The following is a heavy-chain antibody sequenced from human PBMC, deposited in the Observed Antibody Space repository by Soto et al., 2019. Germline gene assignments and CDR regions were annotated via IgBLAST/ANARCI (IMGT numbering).Heavy chain of an antibody. D-gene: IGHD6-19*01. Sequence: SVKVSCKASGGTFSSYAISWVRQAPGQGLEWMGGMIPIFGTANYAQKFQGRVTITADESTSTAYMELSSLRSEDTAVYYCARSDSSGWYARFDYWGQGTMVTVSS. CDR2: MIPIFGTA. CDR3: ARSDSSGWYARFDY. CDR1: GGTFSSYA. J-gene: IGHJ4*02. V-gene: IGHV1-69*13.